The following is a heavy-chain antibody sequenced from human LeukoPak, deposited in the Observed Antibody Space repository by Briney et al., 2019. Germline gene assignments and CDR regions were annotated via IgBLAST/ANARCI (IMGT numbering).Heavy chain of an antibody. CDR2: IYSGGNT. V-gene: IGHV3-53*01. CDR3: ARDSSDYGGKGVDY. CDR1: GFTVSSNY. Sequence: GGSLRLSCAASGFTVSSNYMSWVRQAPGKGLEWVSVIYSGGNTYYADSVKGRFTISRDNSKNTLYLQMNSLRAEHTAVYYCARDSSDYGGKGVDYWGQGTLVTVSS. J-gene: IGHJ4*02. D-gene: IGHD4-23*01.